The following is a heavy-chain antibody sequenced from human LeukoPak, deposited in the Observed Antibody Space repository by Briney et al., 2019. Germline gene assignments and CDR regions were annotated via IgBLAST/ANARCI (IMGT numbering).Heavy chain of an antibody. V-gene: IGHV1-2*02. CDR1: GYTFTNYY. D-gene: IGHD1-26*01. CDR2: INPSSDST. J-gene: IGHJ4*02. CDR3: AIGNGWELFKGDY. Sequence: ASVKVSCKASGYTFTNYYMHWVRQAPGQGLEWMGIINPSSDSTNYAQKFQGRVTMTRDTSISTAYMELSRLRSDDTAVYYCAIGNGWELFKGDYWGQGTLVTVSS.